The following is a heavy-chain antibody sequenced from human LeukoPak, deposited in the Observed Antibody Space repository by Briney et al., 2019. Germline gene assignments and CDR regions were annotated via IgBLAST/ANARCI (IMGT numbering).Heavy chain of an antibody. V-gene: IGHV4-34*01. Sequence: SETLPLTCAVYGGSFSGYYWSWIRQPPGKGLEWIGEINHSGSTNYNPSLKSRVTISVDTSKNQFSLKLNSVTAADTAVYYCARDKGQYGSGTRGFTWFDPWGQGTLVTVSS. J-gene: IGHJ5*02. CDR3: ARDKGQYGSGTRGFTWFDP. CDR2: INHSGST. CDR1: GGSFSGYY. D-gene: IGHD3-10*01.